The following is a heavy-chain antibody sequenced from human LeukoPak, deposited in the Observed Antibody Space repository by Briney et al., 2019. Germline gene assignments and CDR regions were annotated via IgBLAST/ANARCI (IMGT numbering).Heavy chain of an antibody. J-gene: IGHJ4*02. Sequence: SETLSLTCTVSGGSISSSSYYWGWIRQPPGKGLEWIGSIYYSGSTYYNPSLKSRVTISVDTSKNQFSLKLSSVTAADTAVYYCARHGGGYGPLWGQGTLVTVSS. CDR1: GGSISSSSYY. CDR3: ARHGGGYGPL. CDR2: IYYSGST. D-gene: IGHD5-12*01. V-gene: IGHV4-39*07.